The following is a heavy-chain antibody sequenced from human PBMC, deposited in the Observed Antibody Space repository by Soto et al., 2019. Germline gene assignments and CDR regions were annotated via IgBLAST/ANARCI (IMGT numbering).Heavy chain of an antibody. CDR2: INPNSGGT. V-gene: IGHV1-2*04. Sequence: ASVKVSCKASGYTFTGYYMHWVRQAPGQGLEWMGWINPNSGGTNYAQKFQGWVTMTRDTSISTAYMELSRLRSDDTAVYYCASLVLGYSYGPDAFDIWGQGTMVTVS. D-gene: IGHD5-18*01. CDR1: GYTFTGYY. CDR3: ASLVLGYSYGPDAFDI. J-gene: IGHJ3*02.